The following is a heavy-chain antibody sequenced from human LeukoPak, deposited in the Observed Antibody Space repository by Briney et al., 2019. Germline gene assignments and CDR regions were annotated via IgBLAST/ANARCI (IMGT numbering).Heavy chain of an antibody. Sequence: PGGSLRLSCAASGFTFSSYGMHWVRQAPGKGLEWVTFIWYDGSNKYYADSVKGRFTISRDNSKNTLYLQMNSLRAEDTAVYYCAKGRWVTIFGVVADNYYYGMDVWGQGTTVTVSS. D-gene: IGHD3-3*01. V-gene: IGHV3-30*02. CDR2: IWYDGSNK. J-gene: IGHJ6*02. CDR3: AKGRWVTIFGVVADNYYYGMDV. CDR1: GFTFSSYG.